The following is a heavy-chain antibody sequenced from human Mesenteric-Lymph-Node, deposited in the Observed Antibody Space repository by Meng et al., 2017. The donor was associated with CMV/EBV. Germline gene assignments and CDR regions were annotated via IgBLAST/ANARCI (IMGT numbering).Heavy chain of an antibody. Sequence: GGSLRLSCATSGFTFNVFGMHWVRQAPGKGLEWVAFIGLDDTDRQYADSVEGRFTISRDNSMNSLYLQMHNLRTEDTALYYCARARDGLRGNWGQGTLVTVSS. J-gene: IGHJ4*02. CDR3: ARARDGLRGN. D-gene: IGHD5-24*01. V-gene: IGHV3-30*02. CDR1: GFTFNVFG. CDR2: IGLDDTDR.